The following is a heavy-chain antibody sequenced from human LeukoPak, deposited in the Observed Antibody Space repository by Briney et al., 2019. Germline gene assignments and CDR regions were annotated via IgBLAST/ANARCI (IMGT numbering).Heavy chain of an antibody. CDR3: ARHGGVAAFDY. CDR1: GGSFSAYY. D-gene: IGHD6-19*01. V-gene: IGHV4-34*01. Sequence: PSETLSLTCAVYGGSFSAYYWSWIRQPPGKGLEWIGEIYHSGSTNYNPSLKSRVTISVDASKNQFSLKLSSVTAADPAVYYCARHGGVAAFDYWGQGTLVTVSS. J-gene: IGHJ4*02. CDR2: IYHSGST.